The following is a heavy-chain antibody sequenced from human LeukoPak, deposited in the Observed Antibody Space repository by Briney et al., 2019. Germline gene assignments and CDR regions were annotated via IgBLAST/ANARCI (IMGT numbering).Heavy chain of an antibody. Sequence: GESLKISCKGSGYSFTSYWIGWVRQMPGKGLEWMGIIYPGDSDTRYSPSFQGQVTISADKSISTAYLQWSSLKASDTAMYYCARRLSPGQWELLYDAFDIWGQGTMVTVSS. D-gene: IGHD1-26*01. CDR3: ARRLSPGQWELLYDAFDI. CDR1: GYSFTSYW. J-gene: IGHJ3*02. V-gene: IGHV5-51*01. CDR2: IYPGDSDT.